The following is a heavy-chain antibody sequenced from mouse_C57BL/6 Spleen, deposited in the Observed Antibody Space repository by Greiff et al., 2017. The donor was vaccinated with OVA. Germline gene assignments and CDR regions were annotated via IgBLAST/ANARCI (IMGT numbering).Heavy chain of an antibody. V-gene: IGHV1-54*01. CDR3: ARGGYDKAMDY. CDR1: GYAFTNYL. Sequence: VQLQQSGAELVRPGTSVKVSCTASGYAFTNYLIEWVKQRPGQGLEWIGVINPGSGGTNYNEKFKGKATLTADKSSSTAYMQLSSLTSEDSAVYFCARGGYDKAMDYWGQGTSVTVSS. J-gene: IGHJ4*01. D-gene: IGHD2-2*01. CDR2: INPGSGGT.